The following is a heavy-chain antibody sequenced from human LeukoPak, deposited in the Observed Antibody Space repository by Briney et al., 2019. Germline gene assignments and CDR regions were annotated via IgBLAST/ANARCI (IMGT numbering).Heavy chain of an antibody. Sequence: PGGSLRLSCAASGFIFSSYGMHWVRQAPGKGLEWVAVISYVGSDKYYTDSVRGRFTISRDNSKTTLYLQMNSLRTEDTAVYYCAKGGEMGTIRGYFDYLGQGTLVTVSS. CDR2: ISYVGSDK. CDR3: AKGGEMGTIRGYFDY. V-gene: IGHV3-30*18. D-gene: IGHD5-24*01. J-gene: IGHJ4*02. CDR1: GFIFSSYG.